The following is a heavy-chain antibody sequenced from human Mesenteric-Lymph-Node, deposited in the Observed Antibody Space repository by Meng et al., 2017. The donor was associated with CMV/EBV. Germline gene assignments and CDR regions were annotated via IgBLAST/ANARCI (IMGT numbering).Heavy chain of an antibody. CDR1: GDTFSGCY. Sequence: SCKASGDTFSGCYMHWVRQAPGQGLEWMGRISPNSGGTNYAQKFQGRVTMTRDMSITTAYMELSSLRSEDTAVYYCARGGGTGILDYWGQGTLVTVSS. D-gene: IGHD3-10*01. CDR3: ARGGGTGILDY. J-gene: IGHJ4*02. CDR2: ISPNSGGT. V-gene: IGHV1-2*06.